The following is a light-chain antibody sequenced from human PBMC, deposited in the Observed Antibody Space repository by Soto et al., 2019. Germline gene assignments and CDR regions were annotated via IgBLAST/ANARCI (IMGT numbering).Light chain of an antibody. J-gene: IGKJ4*01. CDR2: DAS. Sequence: DIQMTQSPSTLSASVGDRVSITCRASQSIGSWLAWYQQKPGKAPQLLISDASSLESGVPSRFSGSGSGSEFTLTINSLQPDDFATYYCQQYNTASLTFGGGTKVEIK. CDR1: QSIGSW. CDR3: QQYNTASLT. V-gene: IGKV1-5*01.